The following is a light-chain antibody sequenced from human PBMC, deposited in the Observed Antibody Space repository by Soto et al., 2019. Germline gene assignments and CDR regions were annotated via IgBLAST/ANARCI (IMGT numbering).Light chain of an antibody. Sequence: EIVLTQSPGTLSLSPGERATLSCRASQSVSSNYLAWYQQKPGQAPRLLIYGASSRATGIPDRLSGSWSGKDFALSISRLEPEDLAVYYCYQYGKSRFIFGPGTKVDIK. V-gene: IGKV3-20*01. CDR3: YQYGKSRFI. J-gene: IGKJ3*01. CDR2: GAS. CDR1: QSVSSNY.